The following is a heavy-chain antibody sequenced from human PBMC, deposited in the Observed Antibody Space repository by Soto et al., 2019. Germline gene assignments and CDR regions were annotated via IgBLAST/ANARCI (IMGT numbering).Heavy chain of an antibody. CDR1: GDSISNIAYY. Sequence: LSLTCSVSGDSISNIAYYWIWIRQPPGKGLEWVGCISSIGSNYYIPSLQTRVTMSVDTSNNQFSLKLRSLTAAETAVYYCVRSNASGRSTYYYYGIAVWAQGTTVTLSS. CDR2: ISSIGSN. D-gene: IGHD3-10*01. J-gene: IGHJ6*01. CDR3: VRSNASGRSTYYYYGIAV. V-gene: IGHV4-30-4*01.